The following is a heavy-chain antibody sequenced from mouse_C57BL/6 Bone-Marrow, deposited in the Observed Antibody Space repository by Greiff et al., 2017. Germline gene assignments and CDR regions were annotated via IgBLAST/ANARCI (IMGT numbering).Heavy chain of an antibody. V-gene: IGHV1-80*01. CDR2: IYPGAGDT. CDR1: GYAFSTYW. CDR3: ARDWDYCDY. Sequence: VMLVESGAELVKPGASVTISCKVSGYAFSTYWMHWVKQRPGKGLAWIGQIYPGAGDTTYNGKFKGKAKLTADKSSSTAYMQLSSLTSEDSAVXFCARDWDYCDYWGQGTTLTVSS. J-gene: IGHJ2*01. D-gene: IGHD4-1*01.